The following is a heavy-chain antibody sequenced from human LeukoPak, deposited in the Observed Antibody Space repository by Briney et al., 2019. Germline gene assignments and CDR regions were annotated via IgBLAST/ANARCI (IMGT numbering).Heavy chain of an antibody. CDR1: GGTFSSYA. J-gene: IGHJ3*02. CDR3: ARDREGSGWPIDAFDI. CDR2: ISAYNGNT. V-gene: IGHV1-18*01. D-gene: IGHD6-19*01. Sequence: GSSVKVSCKASGGTFSSYAISWVRQAPGQGLEWMGWISAYNGNTNYAQKLQGRVTMTTDTSTSTAYMELRSLRSGDTAVYYCARDREGSGWPIDAFDIWGQGTMVTVSS.